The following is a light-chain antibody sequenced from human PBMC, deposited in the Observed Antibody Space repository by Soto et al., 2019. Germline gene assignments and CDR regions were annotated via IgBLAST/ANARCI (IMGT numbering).Light chain of an antibody. CDR2: DNN. CDR1: SSNIGNNY. V-gene: IGLV1-51*01. CDR3: GTWDSSLTPGEV. Sequence: QSVLTQPPSVSAAPGQKVTISCSGSSSNIGNNYVSWYQQLPGTAPKLLIYDNNKRPSGIPDRFSGSKSGTSATLGITGLQTGDEADYYCGTWDSSLTPGEVFGGGTKDTVL. J-gene: IGLJ2*01.